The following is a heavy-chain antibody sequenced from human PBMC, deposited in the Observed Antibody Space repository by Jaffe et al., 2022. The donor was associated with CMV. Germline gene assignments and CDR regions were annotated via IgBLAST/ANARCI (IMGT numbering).Heavy chain of an antibody. J-gene: IGHJ6*02. Sequence: EVQLVESGGGLVKPGRSLRLSCTASGFTFGDYAMSWFRQAPGKGLEWVGFIRSKAYGGTTEYAASVKGRFTISRDDSKSIAYLQMNSLKTEDTAVYYCTRDRTYYYDSSGYYQTEYYYYYGMDVWGQGTTVTVSS. V-gene: IGHV3-49*05. CDR2: IRSKAYGGTT. CDR1: GFTFGDYA. CDR3: TRDRTYYYDSSGYYQTEYYYYYGMDV. D-gene: IGHD3-22*01.